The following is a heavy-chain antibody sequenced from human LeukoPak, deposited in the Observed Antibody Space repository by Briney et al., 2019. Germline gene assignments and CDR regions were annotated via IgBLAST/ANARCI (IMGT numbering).Heavy chain of an antibody. CDR1: GGSISSSSYY. Sequence: PSETLSLTCTVSGGSISSSSYYWGWIHQPPGKGLEWIGSIYYSGSTYYNPSLKCRGTISVDTSKSQFCLKLSSVTAEDKAVYYCARQKYSGYGPDAFDIWGQGTMVTVSS. CDR3: ARQKYSGYGPDAFDI. V-gene: IGHV4-39*01. CDR2: IYYSGST. J-gene: IGHJ3*02. D-gene: IGHD5-12*01.